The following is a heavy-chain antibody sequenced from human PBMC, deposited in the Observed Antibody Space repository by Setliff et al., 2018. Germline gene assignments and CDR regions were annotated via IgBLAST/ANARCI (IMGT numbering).Heavy chain of an antibody. V-gene: IGHV1-18*01. Sequence: ASVKVSCKTSGYTFTNFGINWVRQAPGQGLEWMGWNSAYAQKFQGRVTMTTDTPTSTAYMELRSLRSDDTAVYDCAREGVDTRSSTDYRYYMDVWGKGTTVTVSS. CDR2: NSA. D-gene: IGHD5-18*01. CDR1: GYTFTNFG. CDR3: AREGVDTRSSTDYRYYMDV. J-gene: IGHJ6*03.